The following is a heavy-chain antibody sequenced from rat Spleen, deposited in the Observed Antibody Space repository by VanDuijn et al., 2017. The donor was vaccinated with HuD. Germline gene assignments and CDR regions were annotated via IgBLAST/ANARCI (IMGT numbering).Heavy chain of an antibody. CDR1: GFSLTTHH. D-gene: IGHD1-4*01. CDR3: ARSLPGYVMDA. V-gene: IGHV2-13*01. CDR2: IWAGGGK. J-gene: IGHJ3*01. Sequence: QVRLKESGPGLVQPSQTLSLTCTVSGFSLTTHHVSWGRQPPGKSLVWMGIIWAGGGKNYNSAVKSRLSISRDTSKSQVFLKMNSLQTEDTAMYFCARSLPGYVMDAWGQGTLVTVSS.